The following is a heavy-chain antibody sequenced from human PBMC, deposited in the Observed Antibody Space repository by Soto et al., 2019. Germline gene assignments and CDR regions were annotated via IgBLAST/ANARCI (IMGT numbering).Heavy chain of an antibody. CDR2: MNPNSGNT. D-gene: IGHD3-3*01. V-gene: IGHV1-8*01. J-gene: IGHJ6*02. Sequence: XSVKVCCKASGCTFTSYDINWVRQATGQGLEWMGWMNPNSGNTGYAQKFQGRVTMTRNTSISTAYMELSSLRSEDTAVYYCARLQTYYDFWSGCPKYYYYGMDVWGQGTTVTVSS. CDR1: GCTFTSYD. CDR3: ARLQTYYDFWSGCPKYYYYGMDV.